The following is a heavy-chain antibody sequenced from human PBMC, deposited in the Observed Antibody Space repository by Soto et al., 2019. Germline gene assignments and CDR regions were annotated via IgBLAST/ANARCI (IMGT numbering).Heavy chain of an antibody. V-gene: IGHV4-59*08. CDR2: IYYSGTT. D-gene: IGHD3-22*01. Sequence: QVQLQESGPGLVKPSETLSLTCTVSRGSISSYYWNWIRQPPGKGLEWIGYIYYSGTTYYNPPLNSRPTISTDTPKKQFSTRLTSVTAVDTAVYYFATYDSTVLACWGQGTLVTVST. J-gene: IGHJ4*02. CDR3: ATYDSTVLAC. CDR1: RGSISSYY.